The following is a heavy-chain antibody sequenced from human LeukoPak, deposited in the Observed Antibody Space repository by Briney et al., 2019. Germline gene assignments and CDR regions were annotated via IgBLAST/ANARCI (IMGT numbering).Heavy chain of an antibody. J-gene: IGHJ4*02. V-gene: IGHV3-30-3*01. Sequence: PGRSLRLSCAASGFTFSSYAMHWVRHAPGKGLEWVAVISYDGSNKYYADSVKGRFTISRDNSKNTLYLQMNSLRAEDTAVYYCARDIPPSKSFFSFDSVHYYDSSGYYFDYWGQGTLVTVSS. CDR1: GFTFSSYA. CDR2: ISYDGSNK. D-gene: IGHD3-22*01. CDR3: ARDIPPSKSFFSFDSVHYYDSSGYYFDY.